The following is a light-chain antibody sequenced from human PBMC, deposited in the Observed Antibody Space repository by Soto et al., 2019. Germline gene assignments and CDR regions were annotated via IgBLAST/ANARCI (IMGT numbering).Light chain of an antibody. CDR1: QSVSSSY. V-gene: IGKV3D-20*02. CDR3: QQRNIWPPVT. J-gene: IGKJ5*01. Sequence: GLTQSPGTLTFSPGGSASHSCRAIQSVSSSYLAWYQQKPGQAPRLLIYGAFNRATGIPARFSGSGSGTDFTLTISSLEPEDFAVYYCQQRNIWPPVTFGQGTRLEIK. CDR2: GAF.